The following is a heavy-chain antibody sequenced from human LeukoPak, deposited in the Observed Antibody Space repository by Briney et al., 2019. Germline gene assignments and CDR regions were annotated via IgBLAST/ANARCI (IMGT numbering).Heavy chain of an antibody. J-gene: IGHJ5*02. CDR1: GGSISSYY. CDR2: IYYSGST. Sequence: KSSETLSLTCTVSGGSISSYYWSWIRQPPGKGLEWIGYIYYSGSTNYNPSLKSRVTISVDTSKNQFSLKLSSVTAADTAVYYCARHHLRGVRLLWFDPWGQGTLVTVSS. V-gene: IGHV4-59*08. D-gene: IGHD3-10*01. CDR3: ARHHLRGVRLLWFDP.